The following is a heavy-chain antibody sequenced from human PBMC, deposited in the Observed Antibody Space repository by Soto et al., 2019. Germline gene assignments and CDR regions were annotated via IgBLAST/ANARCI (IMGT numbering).Heavy chain of an antibody. Sequence: QVQLVESGGGVVQPGKSLRISCAASGFPFSSYAMHWVRQAPGKGLEWVAGISYAGTNNYYTDSVKGRFTISRDNSKNTLYLQMNSLRGDDTAVYYCANMAAAGTGWGQGTLVTVSS. V-gene: IGHV3-30-3*01. CDR2: ISYAGTNN. CDR1: GFPFSSYA. D-gene: IGHD6-13*01. CDR3: ANMAAAGTG. J-gene: IGHJ4*02.